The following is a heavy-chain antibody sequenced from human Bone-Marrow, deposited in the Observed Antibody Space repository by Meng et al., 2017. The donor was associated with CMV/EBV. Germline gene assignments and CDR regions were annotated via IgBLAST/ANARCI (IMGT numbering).Heavy chain of an antibody. D-gene: IGHD3-22*01. V-gene: IGHV3-74*03. CDR1: GFTFSGYW. CDR3: ARESYFYETSALGDF. J-gene: IGHJ4*02. Sequence: GGSLRLSCAASGFTFSGYWMHWVRQAPGKGLVWVSRINGDGSITTYADSVKGRFTTSRDNAKNTLYLQMNSLRAEDTAVFYCARESYFYETSALGDFWGQGTLVTVSS. CDR2: INGDGSIT.